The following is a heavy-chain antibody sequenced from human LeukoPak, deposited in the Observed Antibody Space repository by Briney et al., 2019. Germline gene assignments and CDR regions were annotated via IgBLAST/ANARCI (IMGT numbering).Heavy chain of an antibody. CDR3: ARGYGSGSSQPYYFDY. D-gene: IGHD3-10*01. CDR2: FYTSGNT. CDR1: GGAISSYY. V-gene: IGHV4-4*07. Sequence: SETLSLTCTVSGGAISSYYWSWIRQSAGKGLECIGRFYTSGNTNYKPSLKSRVTMSEDTSKNQFSLKLTSVTAADTAVYYCARGYGSGSSQPYYFDYGGQGTLVTVSS. J-gene: IGHJ4*02.